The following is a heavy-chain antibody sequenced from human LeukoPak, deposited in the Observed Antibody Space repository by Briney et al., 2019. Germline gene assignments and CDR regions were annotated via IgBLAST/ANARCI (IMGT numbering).Heavy chain of an antibody. CDR1: GFTFSSYG. D-gene: IGHD3-10*01. J-gene: IGHJ4*02. CDR2: IWYDGSNK. CDR3: ARGQLITMVRGVITYCPDY. V-gene: IGHV3-33*01. Sequence: AGSLRLSCAASGFTFSSYGMHWVRQAPGKGLEWVAVIWYDGSNKYYADSVKGRFTISRDNSKNTLYLQMNSLRAEDTAVYYCARGQLITMVRGVITYCPDYWGQGTLVTVSS.